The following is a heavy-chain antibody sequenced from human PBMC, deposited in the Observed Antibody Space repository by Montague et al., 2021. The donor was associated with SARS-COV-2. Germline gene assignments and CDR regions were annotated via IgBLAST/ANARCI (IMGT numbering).Heavy chain of an antibody. CDR1: GGSISRYF. V-gene: IGHV4-59*01. CDR3: ARVTLGGRDGRTRQYDGLDS. CDR2: VHDIESS. D-gene: IGHD3-16*01. J-gene: IGHJ4*02. Sequence: SETLSLTCTASGGSISRYFWNWIRQTPGKGLEWMGYVHDIESSIYNPSLQSRIPILLDTPKNQFSLRLNAVTAADTAVYYCARVTLGGRDGRTRQYDGLDSWGQGILVTVSS.